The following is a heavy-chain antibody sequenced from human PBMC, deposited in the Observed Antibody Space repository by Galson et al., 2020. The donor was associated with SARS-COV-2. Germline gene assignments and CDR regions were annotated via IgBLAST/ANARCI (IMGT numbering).Heavy chain of an antibody. V-gene: IGHV3-30*15. CDR3: ARETHDYSSSYYDF. D-gene: IGHD6-13*01. Sequence: GGSLRLSCAASGFTFSTYAMHWVRQAPGKGLEWVAIISYDGSNEYNADSVKGRFTISRDNSKNTLYLHMSSLGPEDTAVYYCARETHDYSSSYYDFWGQGTLVSVSS. CDR1: GFTFSTYA. CDR2: ISYDGSNE. J-gene: IGHJ4*02.